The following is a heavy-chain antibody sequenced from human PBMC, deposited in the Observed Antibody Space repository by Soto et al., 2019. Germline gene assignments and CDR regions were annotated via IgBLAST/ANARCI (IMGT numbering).Heavy chain of an antibody. CDR2: IYWDDDK. D-gene: IGHD3-10*01. J-gene: IGHJ6*02. V-gene: IGHV2-5*02. CDR3: ARPYGSGRYRFYYYYGMDV. CDR1: GFSLSTSGVG. Sequence: QITLKESGPPLVKPTQTLTLTCTFSGFSLSTSGVGVGWIRQPPGKALEWLALIYWDDDKRYSPSRTSRLTIPKNNSKNQVVLTTTNLAPVDTATYYCARPYGSGRYRFYYYYGMDVWGQGTTVTVSS.